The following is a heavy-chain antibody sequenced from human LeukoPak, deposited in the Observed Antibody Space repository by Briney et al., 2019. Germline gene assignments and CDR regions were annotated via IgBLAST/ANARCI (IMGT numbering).Heavy chain of an antibody. V-gene: IGHV3-30-3*01. D-gene: IGHD3-10*01. Sequence: GGSLRLSCAASGFTFSSYAMHWVRQAPGKGLEWVAVISYDGSNKYYADSVKGRFTISRDNAKNSLYLQMNSLRVDDTAVYYCARDGSEEWPIGYWGQGTLVTVSS. CDR2: ISYDGSNK. J-gene: IGHJ4*02. CDR1: GFTFSSYA. CDR3: ARDGSEEWPIGY.